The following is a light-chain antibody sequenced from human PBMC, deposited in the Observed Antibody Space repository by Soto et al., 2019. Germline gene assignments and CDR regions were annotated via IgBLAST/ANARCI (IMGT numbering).Light chain of an antibody. V-gene: IGKV1-39*01. CDR3: QQSYSTLVA. CDR1: QNIRIY. Sequence: DIQMTQSPSSLSASVGDRVTITCRASQNIRIYLNWYQQKPGKAPNLLIYGASSLQSGVPSRFSGSGSGTDFTLTINSLQPEDFATYYCQQSYSTLVAFGQGTKLEIK. CDR2: GAS. J-gene: IGKJ2*01.